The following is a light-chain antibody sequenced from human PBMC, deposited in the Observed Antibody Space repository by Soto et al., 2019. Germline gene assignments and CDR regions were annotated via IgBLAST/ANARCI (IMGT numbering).Light chain of an antibody. Sequence: EIVLTQSPGTLSLSPGERATLSCRASQSVSSSYLAWYQQKPGQAHRLLIYGASSRATGIPDRFSGSGSGTDFTLTISSLEPEDFAVYYCQQYGNSPRVTFGPGTKVDIK. CDR3: QQYGNSPRVT. J-gene: IGKJ3*01. CDR1: QSVSSSY. V-gene: IGKV3-20*01. CDR2: GAS.